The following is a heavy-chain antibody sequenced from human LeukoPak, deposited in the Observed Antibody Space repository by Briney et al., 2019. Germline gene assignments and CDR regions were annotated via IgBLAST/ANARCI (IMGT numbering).Heavy chain of an antibody. D-gene: IGHD6-19*01. CDR2: IYYSGTS. J-gene: IGHJ4*02. CDR1: GGSFSGYY. Sequence: SETLSLTCAVYGGSFSGYYWSWIRQPPGKGLEWIGYIYYSGTSSYNPSLKSRVTMSVDTSKNQFSLKLSSVTAAGTAVYYCARHKRYSSGWYDYWGQGTLVTVSS. V-gene: IGHV4-59*08. CDR3: ARHKRYSSGWYDY.